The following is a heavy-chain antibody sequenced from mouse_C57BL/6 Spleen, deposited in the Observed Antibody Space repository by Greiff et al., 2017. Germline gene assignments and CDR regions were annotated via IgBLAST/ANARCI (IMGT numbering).Heavy chain of an antibody. CDR2: IDPSDSYT. CDR1: GYTFTSYW. J-gene: IGHJ2*01. D-gene: IGHD2-3*01. CDR3: ARKEAWDGYLYFDY. V-gene: IGHV1-50*01. Sequence: QVQLQQPGAELVKPGASVKLSCKASGYTFTSYWMQWVKQRPGQGLEWIGEIDPSDSYTKYTQKFKGKATLTVDTSSSTAYMQLSSLTSEDSAVYYCARKEAWDGYLYFDYWGQGTTLTVSS.